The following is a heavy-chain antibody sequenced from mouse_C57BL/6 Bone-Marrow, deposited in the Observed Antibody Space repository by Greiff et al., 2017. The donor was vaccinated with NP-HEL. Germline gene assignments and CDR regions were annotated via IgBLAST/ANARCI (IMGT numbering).Heavy chain of an antibody. CDR1: GFTFSSYG. CDR3: ARCSTYYYDD. Sequence: EVKLVESGGDLVKPGGSLKLSCAASGFTFSSYGMSWVRQTPDKRLEWVATISSGGSYTYYPDSVKGRFTISRDNAKNTLYLQMSSLKSEDTAMYYCARCSTYYYDDWGQGTTLTVSS. J-gene: IGHJ2*01. V-gene: IGHV5-6*01. D-gene: IGHD5-5*01. CDR2: ISSGGSYT.